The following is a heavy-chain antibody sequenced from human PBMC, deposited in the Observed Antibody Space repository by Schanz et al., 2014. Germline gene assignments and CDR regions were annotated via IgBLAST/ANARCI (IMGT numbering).Heavy chain of an antibody. CDR3: AKVDRTRYYAMDV. CDR1: GGTFCSST. D-gene: IGHD3-9*01. V-gene: IGHV1-69*08. J-gene: IGHJ6*02. Sequence: QVQLVQSGAEVKKPGSSVKVSCKASGGTFCSSTLTWVRQAPGQGLEWMGRIIPILDKTNYAQKFQGRVTMTADKSTSTVYMEVSGLRSEDTAVYYCAKVDRTRYYAMDVWGQGTTVTVSS. CDR2: IIPILDKT.